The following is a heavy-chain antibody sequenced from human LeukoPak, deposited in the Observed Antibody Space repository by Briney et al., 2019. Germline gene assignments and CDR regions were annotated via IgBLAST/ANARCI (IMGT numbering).Heavy chain of an antibody. CDR1: GFTFSSYA. J-gene: IGHJ4*02. CDR3: AREDLYDYVWGSYRLNYFDY. CDR2: ISYDGGNK. Sequence: QPGRSLRLSCAASGFTFSSYAMHWVRQAPGKGLEWVAVISYDGGNKYYADSVKGRFTISRDNSKNTLYLQMNSLRAEDTAVYYCAREDLYDYVWGSYRLNYFDYWGQGTLVTVSS. D-gene: IGHD3-16*02. V-gene: IGHV3-30-3*01.